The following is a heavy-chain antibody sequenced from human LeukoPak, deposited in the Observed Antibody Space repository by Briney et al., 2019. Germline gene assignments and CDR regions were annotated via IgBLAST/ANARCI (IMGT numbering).Heavy chain of an antibody. V-gene: IGHV4-59*01. Sequence: SETLSLTCTVSGGSISSYYWSWIRQPPGKGLEWIGYIYYTGSTNYNPSLKSRVTISVDTSKNQLSLRLGSVTAADTAVYYCARGQKLGYWGQGTLVTVSS. CDR3: ARGQKLGY. CDR1: GGSISSYY. CDR2: IYYTGST. D-gene: IGHD7-27*01. J-gene: IGHJ4*02.